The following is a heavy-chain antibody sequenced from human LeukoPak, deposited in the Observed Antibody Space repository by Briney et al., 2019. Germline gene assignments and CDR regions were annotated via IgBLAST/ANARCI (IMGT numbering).Heavy chain of an antibody. V-gene: IGHV3-23*01. CDR2: ISGSGGST. CDR1: GFTFSSYA. CDR3: AKLMVYAMSYFDY. J-gene: IGHJ4*02. D-gene: IGHD2-8*01. Sequence: GGSLRLSCAASGFTFSSYAMSWVRQAPEKGLEWVSAISGSGGSTYYADSVKGRFTISRDNSKNTLYLQMNSLRAEDTAVYYCAKLMVYAMSYFDYWGQGTLVTVSS.